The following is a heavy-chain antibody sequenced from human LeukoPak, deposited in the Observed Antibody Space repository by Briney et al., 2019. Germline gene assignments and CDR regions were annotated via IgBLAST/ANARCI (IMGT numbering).Heavy chain of an antibody. CDR2: IRYDGSNK. D-gene: IGHD3-22*01. J-gene: IGHJ4*02. Sequence: GGSLRLSCAASGFTFSSYAMSWVRQAPGKGLEWVAFIRYDGSNKYYADSVKGRFTISRDNSKNTLYLQMNSLRAEDTAVYYCALTSGYYDSSGYLRYDYWGQGTLVTVSS. CDR1: GFTFSSYA. V-gene: IGHV3-30*02. CDR3: ALTSGYYDSSGYLRYDY.